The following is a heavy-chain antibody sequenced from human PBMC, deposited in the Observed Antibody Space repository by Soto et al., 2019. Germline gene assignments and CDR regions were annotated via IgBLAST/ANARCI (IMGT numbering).Heavy chain of an antibody. J-gene: IGHJ4*02. D-gene: IGHD3-22*01. Sequence: SETLSLTCAVYGGSFSSYYWGWIRQPPGKGLEWIGSIYYSGSTYYNPSLKSRVTISVDTSKNQFSLKLSSVTAADTAVYYCARHLGSGYSSDWGQGTLVTVSS. CDR2: IYYSGST. CDR1: GGSFSSYY. CDR3: ARHLGSGYSSD. V-gene: IGHV4-39*01.